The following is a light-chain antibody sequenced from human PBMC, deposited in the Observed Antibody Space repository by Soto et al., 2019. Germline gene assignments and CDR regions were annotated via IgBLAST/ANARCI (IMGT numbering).Light chain of an antibody. CDR2: GAS. J-gene: IGKJ1*01. Sequence: EIVMTQSPCTLSLSPGERATLSCRASQSVSRNSLAWYQQRPGQAPRLLIYGASSRATGIPDRFSGSGSGTDFSLTISRLESDDFAVYVCQQYGTSPRTFGQGTKVDIK. CDR3: QQYGTSPRT. V-gene: IGKV3-20*01. CDR1: QSVSRNS.